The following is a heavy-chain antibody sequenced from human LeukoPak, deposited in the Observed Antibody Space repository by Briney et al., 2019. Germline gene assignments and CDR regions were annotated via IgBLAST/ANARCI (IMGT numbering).Heavy chain of an antibody. CDR1: GFTFSSYG. Sequence: GGSLRLSCAASGFTFSSYGMHWVRQAPGKGLEWVAFIRYDGNNKYYADSVKGRFTISRDNSKNTMYLQMNSLRAEDTAVYYCARVASYYFYYMDVWGKGTTVTVSS. V-gene: IGHV3-30*02. CDR2: IRYDGNNK. J-gene: IGHJ6*03. CDR3: ARVASYYFYYMDV.